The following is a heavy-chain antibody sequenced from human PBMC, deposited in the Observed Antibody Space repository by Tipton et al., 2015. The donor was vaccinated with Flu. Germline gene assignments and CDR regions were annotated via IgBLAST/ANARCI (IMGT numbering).Heavy chain of an antibody. J-gene: IGHJ4*02. CDR3: ARGGWASDTNNLLDY. D-gene: IGHD1/OR15-1a*01. CDR1: GFRFSSYY. Sequence: SLRLSCTPSGFRFSSYYMSWIRQAPGKGLEWVSYITSGGYDMYYADSVKGRFTISRDNAKNSLYLQLNSLRPEDTAIYYCARGGWASDTNNLLDYWGQGTLVTVSS. CDR2: ITSGGYDM. V-gene: IGHV3-11*01.